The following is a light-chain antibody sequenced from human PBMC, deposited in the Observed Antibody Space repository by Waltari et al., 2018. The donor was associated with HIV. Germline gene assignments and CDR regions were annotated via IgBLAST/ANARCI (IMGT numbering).Light chain of an antibody. J-gene: IGLJ2*01. CDR3: CSYAGSSTTVL. V-gene: IGLV2-23*02. CDR2: EVS. CDR1: RSDVGSYNL. Sequence: QSALTQPASVSGSPGQSITISCTGTRSDVGSYNLVSWYQQNPGKAPKLMIYEVSKRPSGVSNRFSGSKSANTASLTISGLQAEDEADYYCCSYAGSSTTVLFGGGTKLTVL.